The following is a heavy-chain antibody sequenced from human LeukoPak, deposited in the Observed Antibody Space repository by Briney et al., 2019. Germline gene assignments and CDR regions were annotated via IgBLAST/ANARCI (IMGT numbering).Heavy chain of an antibody. CDR1: GHSWSTSL. CDR2: IYPGDSET. Sequence: GESLKISCKDSGHSWSTSLIVLVRQKPGKGLEWMGVIYPGDSETKYSPSFQGQVSFSADKSISTAYLQWDNLKASDTAIYYCARPKYSSSLAFDYWGQGTPVTVSS. J-gene: IGHJ4*02. CDR3: ARPKYSSSLAFDY. D-gene: IGHD6-6*01. V-gene: IGHV5-51*01.